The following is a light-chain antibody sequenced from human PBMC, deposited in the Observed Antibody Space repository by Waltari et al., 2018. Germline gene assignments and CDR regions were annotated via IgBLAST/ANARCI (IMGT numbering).Light chain of an antibody. CDR3: HQFSNWPRT. CDR2: GAS. Sequence: EIVMTQSPATLSVSPGERATFSCRASQSISSNLAWYQQKPGQAPRLLIYGASTRATGVPARLSGSGFGTEFSLTIGSLQSEDFAVYYCHQFSNWPRTFGQGTRVEIK. V-gene: IGKV3-15*01. CDR1: QSISSN. J-gene: IGKJ1*01.